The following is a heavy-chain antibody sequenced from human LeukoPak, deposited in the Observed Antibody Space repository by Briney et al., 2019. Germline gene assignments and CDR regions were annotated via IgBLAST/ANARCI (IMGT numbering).Heavy chain of an antibody. V-gene: IGHV3-30-3*01. CDR1: GFTFSSYA. CDR3: ARDYDSSGYYYTLWYYYYGMDV. Sequence: PGRSLRLSCAASGFTFSSYAMHWVRQAPGKGLEWVAVISYDGSNEYYADSVKGRFTISRDNSKNTLYLQMNSLRAEDTAVYYCARDYDSSGYYYTLWYYYYGMDVWGQGTTVTVSS. J-gene: IGHJ6*02. D-gene: IGHD3-22*01. CDR2: ISYDGSNE.